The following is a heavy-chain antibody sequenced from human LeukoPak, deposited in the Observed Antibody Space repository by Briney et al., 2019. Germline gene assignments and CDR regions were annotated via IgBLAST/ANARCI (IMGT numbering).Heavy chain of an antibody. CDR3: ARADTPPYCSGGSCYSMVQYYFDY. J-gene: IGHJ4*02. D-gene: IGHD2-15*01. V-gene: IGHV4-31*03. CDR2: IYYSGST. Sequence: PSETLSLTCTVSGGSISSGGYCWSWIRQHPGKGLEWIGYIYYSGSTYYNPSLKSRVTMSVDTSKNQFSLKLSSVTAADTAVYYCARADTPPYCSGGSCYSMVQYYFDYWGQGTLVTVSS. CDR1: GGSISSGGYC.